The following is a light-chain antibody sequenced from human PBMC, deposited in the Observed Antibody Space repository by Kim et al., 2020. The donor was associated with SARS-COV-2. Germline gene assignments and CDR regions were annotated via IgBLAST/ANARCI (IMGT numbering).Light chain of an antibody. CDR3: QQAKSFPYT. V-gene: IGKV1-12*01. CDR2: AAS. J-gene: IGKJ2*01. Sequence: DIQMTQSPASVSASVGDRVTITCRASQDISSWLAWYQQKPGKAPNLLIYAASSLQSGVPSRFSGRGSGTDFTLTISSLQPEDFAIYYCQQAKSFPYTFGQGTRLEI. CDR1: QDISSW.